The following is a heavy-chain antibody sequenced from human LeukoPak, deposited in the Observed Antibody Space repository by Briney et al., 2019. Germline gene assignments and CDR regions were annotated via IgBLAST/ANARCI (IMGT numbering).Heavy chain of an antibody. CDR2: ISYDGSNK. J-gene: IGHJ4*02. V-gene: IGHV3-30*18. CDR3: AKSAGSTVTTFFDY. Sequence: GGSLRLSCAASEFIFSSYGMHWVRQAPGKGLEWVAVISYDGSNKYYADSVKGRFTISRDNSKNTPYLQMNSLRAEDTAVYYCAKSAGSTVTTFFDYWGQGTLVTISS. D-gene: IGHD4-17*01. CDR1: EFIFSSYG.